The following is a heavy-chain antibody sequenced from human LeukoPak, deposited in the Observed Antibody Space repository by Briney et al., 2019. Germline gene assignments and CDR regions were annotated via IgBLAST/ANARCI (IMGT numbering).Heavy chain of an antibody. D-gene: IGHD3-16*01. V-gene: IGHV3-33*01. CDR3: ARDWGSLWLHL. J-gene: IGHJ2*01. CDR1: GFTFSSYG. CDR2: IWYDGSNK. Sequence: GGSLRLSCAASGFTFSSYGMHWVRQAPGKGLEWVAVIWYDGSNKYYADSVKGRFTISRDNSKNTLYLQMNTLRADDTAVYYCARDWGSLWLHLWGRGTLTVSS.